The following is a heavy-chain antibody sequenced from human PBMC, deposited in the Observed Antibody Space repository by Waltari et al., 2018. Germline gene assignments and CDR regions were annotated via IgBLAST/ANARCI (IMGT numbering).Heavy chain of an antibody. CDR3: ARSYYYDSSGYGDYFDY. CDR2: INWNGGST. Sequence: EVQLVESGGGVVRPGGSLRLSCAASGFTFDDYGMSWVRQAPGKGLEWVSGINWNGGSTGYADSVKGRFTISRDNAKNSLYLQMNSLRAEDTALYYCARSYYYDSSGYGDYFDYWGQGTLVTVSS. V-gene: IGHV3-20*04. D-gene: IGHD3-22*01. J-gene: IGHJ4*02. CDR1: GFTFDDYG.